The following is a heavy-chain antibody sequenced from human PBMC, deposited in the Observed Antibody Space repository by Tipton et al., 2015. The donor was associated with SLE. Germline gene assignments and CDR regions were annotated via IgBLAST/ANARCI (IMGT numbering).Heavy chain of an antibody. D-gene: IGHD5-12*01. J-gene: IGHJ4*02. CDR3: ARHELVATKADY. CDR1: GGSISSGGYY. CDR2: IYASGNTHY. Sequence: TLSLTCTVSGGSISSGGYYWTWIRQPAGKGLEWIGKIYASGNTHYNYNPSLESRLTISVDRSKNQFFVKLSSVTAADTAIYYCARHELVATKADYWGQGTLVTVSS. V-gene: IGHV4-61*09.